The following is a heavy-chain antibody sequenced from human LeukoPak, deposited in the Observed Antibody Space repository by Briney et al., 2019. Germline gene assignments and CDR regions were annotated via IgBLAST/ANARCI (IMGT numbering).Heavy chain of an antibody. D-gene: IGHD5-24*01. CDR2: IKQDGSKK. J-gene: IGHJ4*02. CDR3: TRVGYIDEGIDY. Sequence: GGSLRLSCAASGFTFSSYWMSWVRQAPGKGLEWVANIKQDGSKKSYVDSVKGRFTISRDNAKNSLYLQMNSLRAEDTAIYYCTRVGYIDEGIDYWGQGTLVTVSS. V-gene: IGHV3-7*04. CDR1: GFTFSSYW.